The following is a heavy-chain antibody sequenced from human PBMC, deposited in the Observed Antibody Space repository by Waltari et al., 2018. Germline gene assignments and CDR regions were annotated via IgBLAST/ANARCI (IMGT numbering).Heavy chain of an antibody. Sequence: QVQLQESGPGLVKPSETLSLTCTVSGGSISSYYWSWIRQPPGQGLEWIGYIYYSGSTNYNPSLKSRVTISVDTSKNQFSLKLSSVTAADTAVYYCARDMYYYDSSGYYPPYYYGMDVWGQGTTVTVSS. CDR3: ARDMYYYDSSGYYPPYYYGMDV. J-gene: IGHJ6*02. CDR1: GGSISSYY. D-gene: IGHD3-22*01. CDR2: IYYSGST. V-gene: IGHV4-59*01.